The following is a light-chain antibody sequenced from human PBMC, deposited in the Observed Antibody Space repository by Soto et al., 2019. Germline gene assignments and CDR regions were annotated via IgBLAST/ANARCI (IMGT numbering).Light chain of an antibody. J-gene: IGKJ1*01. V-gene: IGKV1-17*01. CDR2: AAS. Sequence: DIQMTQSPSSLSASVGDRVTITCRASQGIGNGLGWFQQKPGRAPKRLMYAASSLESGVPPRFSGSGSGTEFTLTISSLQPEDFATYYCLQHNSYPRTFGQGTKLEIK. CDR3: LQHNSYPRT. CDR1: QGIGNG.